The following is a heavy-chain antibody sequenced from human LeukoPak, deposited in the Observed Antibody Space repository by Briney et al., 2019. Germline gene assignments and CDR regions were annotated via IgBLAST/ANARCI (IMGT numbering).Heavy chain of an antibody. Sequence: SETLSLTCNVSGASISGHYWSWIRHPAGKSLEWIGRIHTSGSPIYTPSLSSRVTMSVYTSKGQFSLTMNSLTAADTPIYYCARQRLDGDILGFDWWGQGTLVTVSS. J-gene: IGHJ4*02. CDR3: ARQRLDGDILGFDW. D-gene: IGHD2-21*01. CDR1: GASISGHY. CDR2: IHTSGSP. V-gene: IGHV4-4*07.